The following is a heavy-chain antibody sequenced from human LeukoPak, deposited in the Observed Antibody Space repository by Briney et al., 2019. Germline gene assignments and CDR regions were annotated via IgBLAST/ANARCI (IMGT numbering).Heavy chain of an antibody. CDR3: AKGGPDRKMATMGGATAFDI. D-gene: IGHD5-24*01. CDR2: ISGSGGST. CDR1: GFTFSSYT. J-gene: IGHJ3*02. Sequence: PGGSLRLSCAASGFTFSSYTMSWVRQAPGKGLEWVSAISGSGGSTYYADSVKGRFTISRDNSKNTLYLQMNSLRAEDTAVYYCAKGGPDRKMATMGGATAFDIWGQGTMVTVSS. V-gene: IGHV3-23*01.